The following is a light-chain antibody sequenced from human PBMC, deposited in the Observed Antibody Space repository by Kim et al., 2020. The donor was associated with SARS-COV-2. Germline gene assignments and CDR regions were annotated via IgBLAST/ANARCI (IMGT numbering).Light chain of an antibody. CDR1: QSITTY. Sequence: DIQMTQSPSLLSASVGDRVTITCRTSQSITTYLNWYQQKSGEAPKLLISAASTLQSGVPSRFRGSGSETHFTLTITSLQPEDFAHYYCQQSFSTPHTFGQGTKLEI. V-gene: IGKV1-39*01. CDR3: QQSFSTPHT. J-gene: IGKJ2*01. CDR2: AAS.